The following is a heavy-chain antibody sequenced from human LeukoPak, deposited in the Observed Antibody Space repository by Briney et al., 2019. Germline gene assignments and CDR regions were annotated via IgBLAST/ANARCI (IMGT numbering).Heavy chain of an antibody. D-gene: IGHD2-15*01. J-gene: IGHJ4*02. CDR3: ARGRVALTYCDH. CDR1: GGSFSGYY. Sequence: SETLSLTCAVYGGSFSGYYWSWIRQPPGKGLEWIGEINHSGSTNYNPSLKSRVAISVDASKNQFSLKLSSVTAADTAVYYCARGRVALTYCDHWGQGALVTVSS. CDR2: INHSGST. V-gene: IGHV4-34*01.